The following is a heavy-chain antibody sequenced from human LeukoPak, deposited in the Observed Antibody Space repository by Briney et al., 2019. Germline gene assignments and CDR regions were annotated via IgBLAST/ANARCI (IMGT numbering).Heavy chain of an antibody. J-gene: IGHJ6*02. CDR1: GFSFSSYW. CDR3: AGSISFFVGNAADV. CDR2: INSDGRNT. D-gene: IGHD3-3*01. V-gene: IGHV3-74*01. Sequence: GGSLRLSCAASGFSFSSYWMHWARQAPGKGLVWVSRINSDGRNTIYADSVKGRFTISGDNANNILYLHMTGLTAEDTAVYYCAGSISFFVGNAADVWGQGTTVTVSS.